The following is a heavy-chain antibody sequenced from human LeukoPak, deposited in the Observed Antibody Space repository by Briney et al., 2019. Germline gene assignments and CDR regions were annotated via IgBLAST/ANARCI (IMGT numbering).Heavy chain of an antibody. CDR1: GFTFSSYA. J-gene: IGHJ4*02. CDR2: ISGSGAGT. CDR3: AKMVRAFYTISYDFDY. V-gene: IGHV3-23*01. Sequence: PGGSLRLSGAVSGFTFSSYAMNWGRQAPGKGLEWVSGISGSGAGTYYADSVKGRFTISRDNSKNTLYLQMNSLRAEDTAVYECAKMVRAFYTISYDFDYWGQGTLVTVSS. D-gene: IGHD2-8*01.